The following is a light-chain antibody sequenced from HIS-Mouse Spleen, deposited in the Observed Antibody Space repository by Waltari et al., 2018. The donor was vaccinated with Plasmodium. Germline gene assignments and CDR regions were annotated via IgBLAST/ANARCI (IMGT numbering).Light chain of an antibody. V-gene: IGLV3-27*01. Sequence: SYELTQPPSVSVSPGQTARITCSGDVLAKKYARWFQQKPGQAPVLVIYKESERPSGIPERFSGSSSGTTVTLTISGAQVEDEADYYCYSAADNNLVFGGGTKLTVL. J-gene: IGLJ3*02. CDR3: YSAADNNLV. CDR2: KES. CDR1: VLAKKY.